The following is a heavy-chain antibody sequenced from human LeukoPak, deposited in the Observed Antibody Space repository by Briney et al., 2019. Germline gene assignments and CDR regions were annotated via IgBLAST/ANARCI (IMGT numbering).Heavy chain of an antibody. Sequence: SSVKVCCKASGGIFSSYAISWVRQAPGQGLEWMGRIIPILGIANYAQKFQGRVTITADKSTSTAYMDLSSLRSEDTAVYYCARDLPPYYFDYWGQGTLVTVSS. CDR3: ARDLPPYYFDY. V-gene: IGHV1-69*04. J-gene: IGHJ4*02. CDR2: IIPILGIA. CDR1: GGIFSSYA.